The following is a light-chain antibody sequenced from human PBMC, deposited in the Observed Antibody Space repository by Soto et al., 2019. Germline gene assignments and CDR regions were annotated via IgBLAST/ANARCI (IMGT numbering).Light chain of an antibody. CDR2: DAS. Sequence: EIVLTQSPATLSLSPGETATLSCRASESVSRYLAWYQQKPGQAPRLLIYDASNWATGIPTRFSGSGSGTDFTLAISSLEADDFAVYYCEQRSRTFGGGTKVEI. CDR1: ESVSRY. CDR3: EQRSRT. J-gene: IGKJ4*01. V-gene: IGKV3-11*01.